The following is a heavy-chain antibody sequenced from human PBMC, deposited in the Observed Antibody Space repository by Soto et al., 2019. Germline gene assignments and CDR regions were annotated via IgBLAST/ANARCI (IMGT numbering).Heavy chain of an antibody. J-gene: IGHJ3*02. CDR3: AREGGSYDLGGYLIRGAFDI. CDR2: IYFRGNT. Sequence: QVQLQESGPGLVKPSQTLSLTCSVSGDSISRIDYYWTWIRQHPEKGLEWIGNIYFRGNTYYSPSLQSRLTISVDTSKKQFSLKLTSVTAADTAVYYCAREGGSYDLGGYLIRGAFDIWGQGTMVTVSS. V-gene: IGHV4-31*03. D-gene: IGHD3-22*01. CDR1: GDSISRIDYY.